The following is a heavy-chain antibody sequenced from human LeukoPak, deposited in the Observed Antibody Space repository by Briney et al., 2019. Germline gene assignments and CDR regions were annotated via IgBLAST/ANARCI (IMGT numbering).Heavy chain of an antibody. D-gene: IGHD6-13*01. CDR3: ARDRDYSSSWYGDCQN. V-gene: IGHV3-48*01. Sequence: GGSLRLSCAASGFTFSSYSMDWVRQAPGKGPEWVAYISSTSKTIKYADSMKGRFTISRDNAKNSLYLQMNSLRADDTAVYYCARDRDYSSSWYGDCQNWGQGTLVTVSS. J-gene: IGHJ1*01. CDR2: ISSTSKTI. CDR1: GFTFSSYS.